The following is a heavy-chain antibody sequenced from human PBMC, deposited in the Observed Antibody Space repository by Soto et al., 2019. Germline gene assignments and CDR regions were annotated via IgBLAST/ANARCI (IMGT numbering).Heavy chain of an antibody. CDR2: ISAYNGNT. D-gene: IGHD2-8*01. Sequence: AASVKVSCKASGYTFTSYGISWVRQAPGQGLEWMGWISAYNGNTNYAQKLQGRVTMTTDTSTSTAYMELRSLRSDDTAVYYCARDGFGYCTNGVCYGLIKNLRDIVATKDYWGQGTLVTVS. CDR1: GYTFTSYG. V-gene: IGHV1-18*01. CDR3: ARDGFGYCTNGVCYGLIKNLRDIVATKDY. J-gene: IGHJ4*02.